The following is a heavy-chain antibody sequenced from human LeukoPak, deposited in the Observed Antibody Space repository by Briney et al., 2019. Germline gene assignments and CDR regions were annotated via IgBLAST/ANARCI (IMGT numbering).Heavy chain of an antibody. CDR1: GGSISSYY. V-gene: IGHV4-4*07. D-gene: IGHD3-3*01. Sequence: PSETLSLTCTVSGGSISSYYWTWVRQPAGKGLEWTGRIYISGSANYNPSLQSRVTMSLDTSKNQFSLKLYSVTAADTAVYYCARLHYDFWSGNYYHNWIDPWGQGTLVTVSS. CDR2: IYISGSA. J-gene: IGHJ5*02. CDR3: ARLHYDFWSGNYYHNWIDP.